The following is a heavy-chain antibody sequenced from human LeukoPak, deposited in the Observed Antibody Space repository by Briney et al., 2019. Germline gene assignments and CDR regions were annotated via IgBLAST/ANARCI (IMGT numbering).Heavy chain of an antibody. CDR2: IKSKTDGGTT. D-gene: IGHD5-18*01. Sequence: PGGSLRLSCAASGFTFSNAWMSWVRQAPGKGLEWVGRIKSKTDGGTTDYAAPVKGRFTISRDDSKNTLYLQMNSLKTEDTAVYYCTTRFGTAMVTDHDAFDIWGQGTMVTVSS. J-gene: IGHJ3*02. CDR1: GFTFSNAW. CDR3: TTRFGTAMVTDHDAFDI. V-gene: IGHV3-15*01.